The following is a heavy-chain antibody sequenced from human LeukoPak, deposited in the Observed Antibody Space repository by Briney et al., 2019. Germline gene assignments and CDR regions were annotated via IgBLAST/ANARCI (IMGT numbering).Heavy chain of an antibody. CDR3: ARDAEGASWFDY. CDR1: GGSIRTHY. V-gene: IGHV4-59*11. D-gene: IGHD2-2*01. CDR2: NSDSGST. Sequence: PSETLSLTCTVSGGSIRTHYWGWVRQPPGKGLERIGSNSDSGSTNYSPSLKSRLTISVDTSRNQFSLRLSSVTTADTAVYYCARDAEGASWFDYWGQGTLVTVSS. J-gene: IGHJ4*02.